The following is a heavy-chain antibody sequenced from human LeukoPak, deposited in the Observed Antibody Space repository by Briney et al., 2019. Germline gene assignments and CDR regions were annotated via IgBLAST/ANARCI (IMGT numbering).Heavy chain of an antibody. D-gene: IGHD6-13*01. V-gene: IGHV3-33*06. J-gene: IGHJ4*02. CDR3: AKATNTATGTPTLAIDY. CDR2: IWYDGSNK. Sequence: GRSLRLSCAASGFTFSSHGMHWVRQAPGKGLEWVAVIWYDGSNKYYADSVKGRFTISRDNSKNTLYLQMNSLRAEDTAVYFCAKATNTATGTPTLAIDYWGQGTLVTVSS. CDR1: GFTFSSHG.